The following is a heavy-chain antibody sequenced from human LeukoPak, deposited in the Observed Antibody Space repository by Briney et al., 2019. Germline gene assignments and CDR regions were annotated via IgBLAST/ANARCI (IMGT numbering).Heavy chain of an antibody. CDR1: GFTFNKYT. CDR3: AKALGYSDYEWCFDY. Sequence: GGSLRLSCAASGFTFNKYTMNWVRQAPGKGLEWVSSISTSSSYIYYADSVKGRFTISRDNSKNTLYLQMNSLRVEDTAVYYCAKALGYSDYEWCFDYWGQGTLVTVSS. CDR2: ISTSSSYI. D-gene: IGHD5-12*01. J-gene: IGHJ4*02. V-gene: IGHV3-21*01.